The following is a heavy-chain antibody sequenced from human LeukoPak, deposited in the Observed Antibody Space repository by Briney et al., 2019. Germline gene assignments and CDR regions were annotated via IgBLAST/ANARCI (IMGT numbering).Heavy chain of an antibody. V-gene: IGHV3-23*01. CDR2: ISGSGSST. Sequence: GGSLRLSCAASGFTFSSYAMNWVRQAPGKGLEWVSYISGSGSSTHYADSVKGRFTITRDNAKNSLYLQMNSLRAEDTAVYYCAKRLQSPDYWGQGTLVTVSS. CDR1: GFTFSSYA. CDR3: AKRLQSPDY. D-gene: IGHD5-24*01. J-gene: IGHJ4*02.